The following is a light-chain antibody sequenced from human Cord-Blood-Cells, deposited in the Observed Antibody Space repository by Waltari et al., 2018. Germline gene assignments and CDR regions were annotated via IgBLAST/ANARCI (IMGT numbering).Light chain of an antibody. J-gene: IGLJ1*01. CDR3: QACDRSTYV. V-gene: IGLV3-1*01. CDR2: QDS. CDR1: KLGDKY. Sequence: SHELTQPPSVSVSQGQTASITCPGDKLGDKYAGWYQQKPGQCPELVIYQDSKRPAGMHERFSGSNSGNSASLTVRGTHAMDEAYYYCQACDRSTYVFGSGTKVTVL.